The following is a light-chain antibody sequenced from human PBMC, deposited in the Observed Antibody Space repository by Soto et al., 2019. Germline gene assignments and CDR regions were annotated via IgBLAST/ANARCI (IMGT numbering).Light chain of an antibody. CDR3: QQYGGSPLYT. V-gene: IGKV3-20*01. J-gene: IGKJ2*01. CDR2: GAS. Sequence: EIVLTQSPGTLSLSPGERATLSCRASQSVSDNFLAWYQQKPGQAPRLLIYGASSRATGIPDRFSGSGSGTDFTLTINRLEHEDFAVYYCQQYGGSPLYTFGQGTKLEIK. CDR1: QSVSDNF.